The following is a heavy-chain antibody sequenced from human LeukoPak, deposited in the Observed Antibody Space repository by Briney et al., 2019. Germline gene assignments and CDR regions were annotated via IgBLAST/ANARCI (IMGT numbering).Heavy chain of an antibody. V-gene: IGHV4-4*02. CDR3: ARNGYYSIGV. Sequence: SGTLSLTCAVSGGSITSDNWWSWVRQPPGKGLEWIGEFHHTGSTNYNPSLKTRVTISVDKSKNQFSLKLYSVTAADTALYYCARNGYYSIGVWGKGTTVTVSS. J-gene: IGHJ6*03. CDR1: GGSITSDNW. D-gene: IGHD2-8*01. CDR2: FHHTGST.